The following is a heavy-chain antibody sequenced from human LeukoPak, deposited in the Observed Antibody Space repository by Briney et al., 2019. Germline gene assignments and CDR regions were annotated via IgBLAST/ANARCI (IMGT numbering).Heavy chain of an antibody. Sequence: PGRSLRLSCAASGFTFSSYGMHWVRQAPGKGLEWVAVISYDGSNKYYADSVKGRFTISRDNSKNTLYLQMNSLRAEDTDVYYCAKDQYYYGSGSYSHYFDYWGQGTLVTVSS. J-gene: IGHJ4*02. D-gene: IGHD3-10*01. CDR1: GFTFSSYG. CDR2: ISYDGSNK. CDR3: AKDQYYYGSGSYSHYFDY. V-gene: IGHV3-30*18.